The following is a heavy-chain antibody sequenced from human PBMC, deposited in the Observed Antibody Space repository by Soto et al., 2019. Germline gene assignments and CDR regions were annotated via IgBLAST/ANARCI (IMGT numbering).Heavy chain of an antibody. Sequence: QVQLQQWGAGLLKPSETLSLTCAVYGGSFSGYYWSWIRQPPGKGLEWIGEINHSGSTNYNPSLNSRVTISVDTSKNQFSLKLSSVTAAVTAVYYCAREGIYSNYGYDYWGQGTLVTVFS. J-gene: IGHJ4*02. V-gene: IGHV4-34*01. CDR1: GGSFSGYY. D-gene: IGHD4-4*01. CDR2: INHSGST. CDR3: AREGIYSNYGYDY.